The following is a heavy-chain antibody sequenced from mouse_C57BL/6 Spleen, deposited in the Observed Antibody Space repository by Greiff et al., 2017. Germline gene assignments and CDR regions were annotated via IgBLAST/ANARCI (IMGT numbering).Heavy chain of an antibody. CDR3: ARGANWDDYFDY. V-gene: IGHV1-19*01. CDR1: GYTFTDYY. CDR2: INPYNGGT. J-gene: IGHJ2*01. D-gene: IGHD4-1*01. Sequence: EVHLVESGPVLVKPGASVKMSCKASGYTFTDYYMNWVKQSHGKSLEWIGVINPYNGGTSYNQKFKGKATLTVNKSSSTAYMELNSLTSEDSAVYYCARGANWDDYFDYWGQGTTLTVSS.